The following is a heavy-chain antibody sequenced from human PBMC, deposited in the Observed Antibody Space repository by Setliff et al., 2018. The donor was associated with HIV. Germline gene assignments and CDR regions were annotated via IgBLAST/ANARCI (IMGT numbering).Heavy chain of an antibody. J-gene: IGHJ4*02. V-gene: IGHV4-61*09. Sequence: PSETLSLTCTVSGGSISSGSYYWSWIRQPAGKGLEWIGHIYTSGSTNYNPSLKSRVTMSVDTSKNQFSLRLSSVTAADTAVYYCARGAIAAAGDFDYWGQGTLVTVSS. D-gene: IGHD6-13*01. CDR1: GGSISSGSYY. CDR3: ARGAIAAAGDFDY. CDR2: IYTSGST.